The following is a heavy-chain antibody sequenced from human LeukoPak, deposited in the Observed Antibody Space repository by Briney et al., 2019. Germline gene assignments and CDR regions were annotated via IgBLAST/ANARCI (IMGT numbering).Heavy chain of an antibody. CDR2: MNPNSGNT. CDR1: GYTFTIYD. Sequence: ASVKVSCKASGYTFTIYDINWVRQATGQGLEWMGWMNPNSGNTGYAQKFQGRVTMTRDTSTSTVYMELSSLRSEDTAVYYCARDYRYDSSGYYYPIDYWGQGTLVTVSS. D-gene: IGHD3-22*01. CDR3: ARDYRYDSSGYYYPIDY. J-gene: IGHJ4*02. V-gene: IGHV1-8*01.